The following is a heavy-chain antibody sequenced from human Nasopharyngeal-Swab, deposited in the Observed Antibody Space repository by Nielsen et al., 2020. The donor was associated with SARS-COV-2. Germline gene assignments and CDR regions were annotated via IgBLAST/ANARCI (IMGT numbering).Heavy chain of an antibody. V-gene: IGHV3-11*04. Sequence: GESLKISCAASGFTFSDYYMSWIRQAPGKGLEWVSYITSSSSTRYYADSVKGRFTVSRDNAKNSLYLQMSSLRDEDTAVYYCVREFEATGATYLDYWGLGTLVTVSS. CDR3: VREFEATGATYLDY. CDR1: GFTFSDYY. D-gene: IGHD1-26*01. J-gene: IGHJ4*02. CDR2: ITSSSSTR.